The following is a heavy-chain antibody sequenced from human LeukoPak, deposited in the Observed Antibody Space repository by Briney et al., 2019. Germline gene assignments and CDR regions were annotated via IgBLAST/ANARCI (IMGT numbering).Heavy chain of an antibody. CDR2: ISAYNGNT. V-gene: IGHV1-18*01. Sequence: ASVKVSCKASGYTFTNYGISWVRQAPGRGLEWMGWISAYNGNTNYAQKLQGRVTMTTDTSTSTAYMELRSLRSDDTAVYYCARDPVLLWFGELIPLDYWGQGTLVTVSS. D-gene: IGHD3-10*01. CDR3: ARDPVLLWFGELIPLDY. CDR1: GYTFTNYG. J-gene: IGHJ4*02.